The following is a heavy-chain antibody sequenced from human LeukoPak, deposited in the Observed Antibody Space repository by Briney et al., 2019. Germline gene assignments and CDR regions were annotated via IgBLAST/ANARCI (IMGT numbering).Heavy chain of an antibody. CDR1: GYSFTSYW. D-gene: IGHD3-22*01. J-gene: IGHJ4*02. CDR3: ARVPYPQYYYDSSGYVFDY. CDR2: IYPGDSDT. V-gene: IGHV5-51*01. Sequence: PGESLKISCKGSGYSFTSYWIGWVRQMPGKGLEWMGIIYPGDSDTRYSPSFQGPVTISADKSFSNAYLQWSSLKASDTAMYYCARVPYPQYYYDSSGYVFDYWGQGTLVTVSS.